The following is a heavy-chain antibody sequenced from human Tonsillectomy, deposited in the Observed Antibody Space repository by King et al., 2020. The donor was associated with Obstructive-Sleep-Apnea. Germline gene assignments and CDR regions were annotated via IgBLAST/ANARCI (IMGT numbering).Heavy chain of an antibody. V-gene: IGHV1-18*01. CDR3: ARGAVYYDSSGYFH. Sequence: VQLVESGAEVKKPGASVKVSCKASGYTFPSYGISWVRQAPGQGLDCVGWISAYNGNTNYAQKLQGRVTMTTDTSTSTAYMKLRSLRSDDTAVYYCARGAVYYDSSGYFHWGQGTLVTVSS. CDR1: GYTFPSYG. J-gene: IGHJ4*02. CDR2: ISAYNGNT. D-gene: IGHD3-22*01.